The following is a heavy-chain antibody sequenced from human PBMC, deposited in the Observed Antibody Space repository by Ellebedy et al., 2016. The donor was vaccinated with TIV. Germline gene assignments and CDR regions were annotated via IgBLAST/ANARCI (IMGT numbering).Heavy chain of an antibody. D-gene: IGHD3-10*01. Sequence: SGPTLVKPTQTLTLTCTFSGFSLSTSGVGVGWIRQPPGKALEWLALIYWDDDKRYSPSLKSRLTITKDTSKNQVVLTMTNMDPVDTATYYCAHTMTMVRGVITDHYYGMDVWGQGTTVNVSS. CDR3: AHTMTMVRGVITDHYYGMDV. CDR1: GFSLSTSGVG. CDR2: IYWDDDK. V-gene: IGHV2-5*02. J-gene: IGHJ6*02.